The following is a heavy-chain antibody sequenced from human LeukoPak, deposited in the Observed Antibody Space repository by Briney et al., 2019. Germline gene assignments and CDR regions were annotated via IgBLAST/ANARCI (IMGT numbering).Heavy chain of an antibody. CDR3: ARDLSGSSYFDY. D-gene: IGHD1-26*01. CDR1: GFTFSSYA. V-gene: IGHV3-30-3*01. CDR2: ISYDGSNK. Sequence: GRSLRLSCAASGFTFSSYAMHWVRQAPGKGLEWVAVISYDGSNKYCEDSVKGRFTISRDNSKNTLYLQMNSLRAEDTAAYYCARDLSGSSYFDYWGQGTLVTVSS. J-gene: IGHJ4*02.